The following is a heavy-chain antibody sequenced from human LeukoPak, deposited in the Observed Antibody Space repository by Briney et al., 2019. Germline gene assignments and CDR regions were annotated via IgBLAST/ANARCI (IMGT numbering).Heavy chain of an antibody. Sequence: SETLSLTCTVSGGSISSYYWSWIRQHPGKGLEWIGYIFHTGSTYYNPSLKSRISMSLDTSKNQFYLKLSSVTAADTAVYYCAGAGYSGFDFNFDYWGQGTLVTVSS. V-gene: IGHV4-59*06. J-gene: IGHJ4*02. CDR3: AGAGYSGFDFNFDY. D-gene: IGHD5-12*01. CDR2: IFHTGST. CDR1: GGSISSYY.